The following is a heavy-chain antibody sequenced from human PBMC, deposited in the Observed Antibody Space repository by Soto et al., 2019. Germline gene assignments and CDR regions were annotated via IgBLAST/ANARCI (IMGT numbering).Heavy chain of an antibody. V-gene: IGHV1-46*01. J-gene: IGHJ4*02. Sequence: SVKVSCKASGYTFTSYYLHWVRQAPGQGLEWMGIIIPSGGSTSYAQKFQGRVNMTRDTSTSTVYMELSSLRSEDTAVHYCARDPTYDFWSGDKGAFGYWGQGTLVTVSS. D-gene: IGHD3-3*01. CDR2: IIPSGGST. CDR3: ARDPTYDFWSGDKGAFGY. CDR1: GYTFTSYY.